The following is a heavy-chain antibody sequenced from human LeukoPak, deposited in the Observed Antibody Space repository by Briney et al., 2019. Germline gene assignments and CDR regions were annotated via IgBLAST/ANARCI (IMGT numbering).Heavy chain of an antibody. D-gene: IGHD3-10*01. V-gene: IGHV3-23*01. CDR2: ISGSGGST. CDR1: GFTFSSYN. CDR3: ATDLIHYYASGAKT. J-gene: IGHJ5*02. Sequence: GGSLRLSCAASGFTFSSYNMSWVRQAPGKGLEWVSAISGSGGSTYYADSVKGRFTTSRDNSKNTLYLQMNSLRAEDTAVYYCATDLIHYYASGAKTWGQGTLVTVSS.